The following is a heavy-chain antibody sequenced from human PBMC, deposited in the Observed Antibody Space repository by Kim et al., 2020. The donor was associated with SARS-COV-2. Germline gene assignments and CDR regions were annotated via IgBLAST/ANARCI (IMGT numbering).Heavy chain of an antibody. D-gene: IGHD3-22*01. CDR3: AKLGIVVVTLPYYFDY. J-gene: IGHJ4*02. V-gene: IGHV3-23*01. Sequence: SVKGRFTISRDKSKNTLYLQMNSLRAEDTAVYYCAKLGIVVVTLPYYFDYWGQGTLVTVSS.